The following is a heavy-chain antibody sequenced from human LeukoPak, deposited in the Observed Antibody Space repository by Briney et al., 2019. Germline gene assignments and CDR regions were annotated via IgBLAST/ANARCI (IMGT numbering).Heavy chain of an antibody. CDR2: ISGSGGST. J-gene: IGHJ3*02. CDR1: GFTFSSYA. CDR3: ARVLTGYGGRPDAFDI. V-gene: IGHV3-23*01. D-gene: IGHD4-23*01. Sequence: GGSLRLSCAASGFTFSSYAMSWVRQAPGKGLEWVSAISGSGGSTYYADSVKGRFTISRDNSKNTLYLQMNSLRAEDTAVYYCARVLTGYGGRPDAFDIWGQGTMVTVSS.